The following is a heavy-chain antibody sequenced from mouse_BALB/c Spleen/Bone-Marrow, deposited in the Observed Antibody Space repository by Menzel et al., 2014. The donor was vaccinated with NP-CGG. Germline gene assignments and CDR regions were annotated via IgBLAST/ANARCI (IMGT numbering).Heavy chain of an antibody. CDR1: GFTFTGYY. V-gene: IGHV7-3*02. CDR2: IRNKANGYTT. J-gene: IGHJ4*01. Sequence: EVKLMESGGGLVQPGGSLRLSCATSGFTFTGYYMSWVRQPPGKALEWLGFIRNKANGYTTEYSASVKGRFTISRDNSQSILYLRMNTLRAEDSATYYCARDDYYAMDYWGQGTSVTVSS. CDR3: ARDDYYAMDY.